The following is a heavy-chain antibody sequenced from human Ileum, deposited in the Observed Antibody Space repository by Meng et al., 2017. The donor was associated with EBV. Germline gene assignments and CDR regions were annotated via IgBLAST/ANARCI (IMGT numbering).Heavy chain of an antibody. CDR1: GAANSSSNG. D-gene: IGHD6-19*01. J-gene: IGHJ4*02. CDR3: ARVGQWLPIDY. Sequence: ASRPGLEAPSGALSVRCVGVGAANSSSNGWCWFRQPPGKGLEWIGEIYHSGSTNYNPSLKSRVTISVDKSKNQFSVNLSSVTAADTAVYYCARVGQWLPIDYWGQGTLVTVSS. V-gene: IGHV4-4*02. CDR2: IYHSGST.